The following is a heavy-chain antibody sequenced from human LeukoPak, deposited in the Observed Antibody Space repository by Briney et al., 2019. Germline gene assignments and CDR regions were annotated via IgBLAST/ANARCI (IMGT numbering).Heavy chain of an antibody. J-gene: IGHJ4*02. V-gene: IGHV3-23*01. D-gene: IGHD5-18*01. CDR1: GYTFNNNA. CDR2: ISATGGAT. Sequence: GGPLRLSCEVSGYTFNNNAMSWVRQPPAKGLECVSAISATGGATYYADSAKGRITISRDNSKSTLYLHMNSLRAEDTAVYYCVKADGVTPEWGERTLVTLSS. CDR3: VKADGVTPE.